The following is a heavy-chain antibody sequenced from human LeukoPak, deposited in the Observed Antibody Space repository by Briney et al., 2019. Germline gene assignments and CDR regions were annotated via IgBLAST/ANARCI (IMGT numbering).Heavy chain of an antibody. V-gene: IGHV4-39*01. D-gene: IGHD3-22*01. J-gene: IGHJ4*02. CDR2: ISYSGRT. Sequence: SETLSLTCTVSGGSTSGSSFYWGWIRQPPGKGLECIGRISYSGRTYYNPSLQSRVTISVDTSKNQFSLRLSSVTAADTAVYYCARLRAYYYDSSGYYNFDFWGQGTLVTVSS. CDR1: GGSTSGSSFY. CDR3: ARLRAYYYDSSGYYNFDF.